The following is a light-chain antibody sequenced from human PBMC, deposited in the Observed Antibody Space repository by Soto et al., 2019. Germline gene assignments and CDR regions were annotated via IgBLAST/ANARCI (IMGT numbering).Light chain of an antibody. CDR3: SSYAGSITIYV. Sequence: QSALTQPPSASGSPGQSVTISCTGTSSDVGAYNFVSWYQQLPGKAPKLMIYEVTKRPSGVPDRFSGSKSGNTASLTVSWLQAEDEADYYCSSYAGSITIYVFGTGTKLTVL. J-gene: IGLJ1*01. CDR2: EVT. CDR1: SSDVGAYNF. V-gene: IGLV2-8*01.